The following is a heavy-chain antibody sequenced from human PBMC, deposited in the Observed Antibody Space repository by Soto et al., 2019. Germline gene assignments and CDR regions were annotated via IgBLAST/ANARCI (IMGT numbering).Heavy chain of an antibody. CDR3: ARDQPDYGDYVYWFDP. V-gene: IGHV4-31*03. CDR1: GGSISSGGYY. D-gene: IGHD4-17*01. J-gene: IGHJ5*02. CDR2: IYYSGST. Sequence: SETLSLTCTVSGGSISSGGYYWSWIRQHPGKGLEWIGYIYYSGSTYYNPSLKSRVTISVDTSKNQFSLKLSSVTAADTAVFYCARDQPDYGDYVYWFDPWGQGTLVTVSS.